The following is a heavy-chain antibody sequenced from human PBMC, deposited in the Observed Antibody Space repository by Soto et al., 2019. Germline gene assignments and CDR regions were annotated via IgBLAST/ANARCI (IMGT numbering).Heavy chain of an antibody. J-gene: IGHJ5*02. CDR3: ATQEVGGSYVYTFDP. D-gene: IGHD1-26*01. Sequence: SETLSLTCTVSGGSTSSSSYYWGWIRQPPGKGLEWIGSIYYSGSTYYNPSLKSRVTISVDTSKNHFSLKLSSVTAADTAVYYCATQEVGGSYVYTFDPWGQGTLVTVSS. CDR1: GGSTSSSSYY. V-gene: IGHV4-39*02. CDR2: IYYSGST.